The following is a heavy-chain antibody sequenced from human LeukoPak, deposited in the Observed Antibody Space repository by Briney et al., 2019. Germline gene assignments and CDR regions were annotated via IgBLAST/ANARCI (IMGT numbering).Heavy chain of an antibody. CDR1: GFTFSSYE. D-gene: IGHD4-17*01. J-gene: IGHJ5*02. CDR3: ASNWEATVTNWFDP. V-gene: IGHV3-48*03. Sequence: PGGSLRLSCAASGFTFSSYEMNWVRQAPGKGLEWVSYISSSSSTIYYADSVKGRFTISRDNAKNSLYLQMNSLRAEDTAVYYCASNWEATVTNWFDPCGQGTLVTVSS. CDR2: ISSSSSTI.